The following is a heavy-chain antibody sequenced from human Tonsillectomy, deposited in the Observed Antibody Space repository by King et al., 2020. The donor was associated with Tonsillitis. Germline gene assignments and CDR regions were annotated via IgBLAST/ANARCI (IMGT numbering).Heavy chain of an antibody. CDR1: GYTFTGYY. CDR2: INPNSGGT. Sequence: QLVQSGAEVKKPGASVKVSCKASGYTFTGYYMHWVRQAPGQGLEWMGWINPNSGGTNYAQKFQGRVTRTRDTSISTAYMGLSRLRSDDTAGYYCASLGYCSSTSCYLGYYMDVWGKGTTVTVSS. V-gene: IGHV1-2*02. D-gene: IGHD2-2*01. J-gene: IGHJ6*03. CDR3: ASLGYCSSTSCYLGYYMDV.